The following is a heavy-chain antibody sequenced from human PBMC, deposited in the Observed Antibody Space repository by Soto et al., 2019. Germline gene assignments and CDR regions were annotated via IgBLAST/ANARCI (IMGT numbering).Heavy chain of an antibody. CDR1: GFSFTSYW. J-gene: IGHJ4*02. CDR3: ARPYHSSDYYHY. CDR2: IYPADSDT. Sequence: PGESLKISCKGFGFSFTSYWIGWVRQMPGKGLEWMGMIYPADSDTRYSTSFQGQVTISADKSINAAYLQWSSLKASDTAIYYCARPYHSSDYYHYWGQGTLVTVSS. D-gene: IGHD3-22*01. V-gene: IGHV5-51*01.